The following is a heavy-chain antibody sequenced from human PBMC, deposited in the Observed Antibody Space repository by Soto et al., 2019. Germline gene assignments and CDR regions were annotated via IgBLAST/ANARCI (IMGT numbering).Heavy chain of an antibody. D-gene: IGHD3-22*01. V-gene: IGHV1-2*02. CDR1: GYTFTGYY. Sequence: ASVKVSCKASGYTFTGYYMHWVRQAPGQGLEWMGWINPNSGGTNYAQKFQGRVTMTRDTSISTAYMELSGLRSDDTAVYYCARGYSYYDSSGYGWFDPWGQGTPVTVSS. CDR3: ARGYSYYDSSGYGWFDP. CDR2: INPNSGGT. J-gene: IGHJ5*02.